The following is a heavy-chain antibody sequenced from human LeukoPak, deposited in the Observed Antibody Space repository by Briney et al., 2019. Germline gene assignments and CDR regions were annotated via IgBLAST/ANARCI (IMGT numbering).Heavy chain of an antibody. CDR2: IIPIFGTA. CDR1: GGTSSSYA. Sequence: SVKVSCKASGGTSSSYAISWVRQAPGQGLEWMGGIIPIFGTANYAQKFQGRVTITTDESTSTAYMELSSLRSEDTAVYYCAKGSISAAGTGFDAFDIWGQGTMVTVSS. J-gene: IGHJ3*02. D-gene: IGHD6-13*01. CDR3: AKGSISAAGTGFDAFDI. V-gene: IGHV1-69*05.